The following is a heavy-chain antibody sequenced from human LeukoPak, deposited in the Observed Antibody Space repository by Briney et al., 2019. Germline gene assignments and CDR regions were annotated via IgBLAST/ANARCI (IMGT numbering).Heavy chain of an antibody. CDR1: GYIFTSYW. Sequence: GESLKISCKGSGYIFTSYWIGWVRQMPGKGLEWMGIIYPGDSDTRYSQSLQSQVIISADKSISTAYLQWSSLKASDTAMYYCASTIAPKYYFDYWGQGTLVTVSS. V-gene: IGHV5-51*01. CDR2: IYPGDSDT. CDR3: ASTIAPKYYFDY. D-gene: IGHD6-13*01. J-gene: IGHJ4*02.